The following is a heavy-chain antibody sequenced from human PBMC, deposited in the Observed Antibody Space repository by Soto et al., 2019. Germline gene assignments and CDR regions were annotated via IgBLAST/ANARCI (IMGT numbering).Heavy chain of an antibody. D-gene: IGHD6-6*01. CDR1: GFTFSSYA. J-gene: IGHJ4*02. CDR2: ISGSGGST. V-gene: IGHV3-23*01. Sequence: PGGSLRLSCAASGFTFSSYAMSWVRQAPGKGLEWVSAISGSGGSTHYADSVKGRFTISRDNSKNTLYLQMNSLRAEDTAVYYCAKDRIAARAIPSYWGQGTLVTVSS. CDR3: AKDRIAARAIPSY.